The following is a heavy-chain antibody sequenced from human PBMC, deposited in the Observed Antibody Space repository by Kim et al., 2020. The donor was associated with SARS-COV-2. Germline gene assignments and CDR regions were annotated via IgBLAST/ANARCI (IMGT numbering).Heavy chain of an antibody. J-gene: IGHJ4*02. D-gene: IGHD4-17*01. V-gene: IGHV3-23*01. Sequence: VKGRFTISRDNSKNTLYLQMNSLRAEDTAVYYCAKEGNPTVVTLRYYFDYWGQGTLVTVSS. CDR3: AKEGNPTVVTLRYYFDY.